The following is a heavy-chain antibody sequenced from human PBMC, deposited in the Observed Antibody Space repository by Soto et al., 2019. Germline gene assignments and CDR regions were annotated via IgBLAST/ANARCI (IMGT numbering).Heavy chain of an antibody. CDR1: GFSLSTSGVG. V-gene: IGHV2-5*02. J-gene: IGHJ5*02. Sequence: SGPTLVNPTQTLTLTCTFSGFSLSTSGVGVGWIRQPPGKALEWLALIYWDDDKRYSPSLKSRLTITKDTSKNQVVLTMTNMDPVDTATYYCAHSSFSAYYGFWSGYYPPPNWFDPWGQGTLVTVSS. CDR2: IYWDDDK. CDR3: AHSSFSAYYGFWSGYYPPPNWFDP. D-gene: IGHD3-3*01.